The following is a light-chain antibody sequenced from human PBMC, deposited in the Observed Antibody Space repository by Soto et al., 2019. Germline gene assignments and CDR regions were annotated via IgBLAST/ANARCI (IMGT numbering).Light chain of an antibody. V-gene: IGKV3-20*01. CDR3: QQFSSYPLT. CDR2: DAS. J-gene: IGKJ4*01. CDR1: QTVRNNY. Sequence: EFVLTQSPGTLSLSPCERPNLSGSASQTVRNNYLAWYQQKTGQAPRLLLYDASSRATCIPDRFSGGGSGTAFTLTISRLEPEDFAVYYCQQFSSYPLTFGGGTKVDI.